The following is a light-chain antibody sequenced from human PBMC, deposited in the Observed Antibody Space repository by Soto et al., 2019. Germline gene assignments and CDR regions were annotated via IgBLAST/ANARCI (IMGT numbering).Light chain of an antibody. Sequence: QSVLTQPPSASGTPGQTVTISCSGGTSKIGSNTINWYQHLPGMAPKLLIYSNNQRPSGVPDRFSGSKSGTSASLAISRLQSEDEADFYCRAWDDTLNGWVFGGGTKLTGL. CDR2: SNN. J-gene: IGLJ3*02. V-gene: IGLV1-44*01. CDR3: RAWDDTLNGWV. CDR1: TSKIGSNT.